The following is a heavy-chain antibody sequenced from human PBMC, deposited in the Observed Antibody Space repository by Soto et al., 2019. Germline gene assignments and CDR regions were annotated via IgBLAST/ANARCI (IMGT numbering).Heavy chain of an antibody. CDR1: GFTFGSYW. CDR2: IKPDGSAT. CDR3: ARAGYCGPGCYYYFDY. J-gene: IGHJ4*02. Sequence: GGSLRLSCAVSGFTFGSYWMNWVRLIPGKGLEWVAYIKPDGSATYYVDSVKGRFTISRDNAKNSLYLQMNSLRVEDTSVYYCARAGYCGPGCYYYFDYWGQGTLVTVSA. V-gene: IGHV3-7*01. D-gene: IGHD2-21*02.